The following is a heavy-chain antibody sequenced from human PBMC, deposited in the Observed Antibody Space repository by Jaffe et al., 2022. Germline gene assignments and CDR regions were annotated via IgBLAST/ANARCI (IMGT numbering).Heavy chain of an antibody. Sequence: EVQLVESGGGLVQPGRSLRLSCAASGFTFDDYAMHWVRQAPGKGLEWVSGISWNSGSIGYADSVKGRFTISRDNAKNSLYLQMNSLRAEDTALYYCAKDIGYCSGGSCYGDLHYFDYWGQGTLVTVSS. D-gene: IGHD2-15*01. CDR3: AKDIGYCSGGSCYGDLHYFDY. CDR2: ISWNSGSI. J-gene: IGHJ4*02. CDR1: GFTFDDYA. V-gene: IGHV3-9*01.